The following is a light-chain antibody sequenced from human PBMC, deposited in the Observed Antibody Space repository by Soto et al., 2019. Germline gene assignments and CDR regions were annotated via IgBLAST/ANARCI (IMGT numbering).Light chain of an antibody. CDR2: DVS. Sequence: QSALTQPASVSGSPGQSVTISCTRTSSDVGGYNYVSWYQQNAGKAPKLTIYDVSNRPSGVSDRFSGSKSGNTASLTISGLQAEDEADYYCSSYTSGTTRYVFGTGTKVTVL. CDR3: SSYTSGTTRYV. J-gene: IGLJ1*01. CDR1: SSDVGGYNY. V-gene: IGLV2-14*03.